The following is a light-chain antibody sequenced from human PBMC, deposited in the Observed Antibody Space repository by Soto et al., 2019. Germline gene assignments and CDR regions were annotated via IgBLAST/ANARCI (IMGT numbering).Light chain of an antibody. CDR1: QSISSW. V-gene: IGKV1-5*01. CDR2: DAS. CDR3: QQYNSYSRT. J-gene: IGKJ1*01. Sequence: DIQMTQSPSTLSASVGDRVTITCRASQSISSWLAWYQQKPGKAPKLLIYDASSLESGVPSRFSASGSGTEFTLTIRCLQPGAFETYHCQQYNSYSRTFGQGNKVEI.